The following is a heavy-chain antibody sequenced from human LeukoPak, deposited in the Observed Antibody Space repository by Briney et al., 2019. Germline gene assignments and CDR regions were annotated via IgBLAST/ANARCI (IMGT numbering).Heavy chain of an antibody. V-gene: IGHV3-15*01. Sequence: GGSLRLSCAPSGSTFCNAWTRCVRQAPGKGLEWVGRIKSGTVVGTTDYAAHVKGKFTISRDDSKNTLYKQMNSLNTQDRGMYDATTPYYYGSWTLTPIDYFSYWGQGTLVTVSS. CDR3: TTPYYYGSWTLTPIDYFSY. CDR1: GSTFCNAW. CDR2: IKSGTVVGTT. D-gene: IGHD3-10*01. J-gene: IGHJ4*02.